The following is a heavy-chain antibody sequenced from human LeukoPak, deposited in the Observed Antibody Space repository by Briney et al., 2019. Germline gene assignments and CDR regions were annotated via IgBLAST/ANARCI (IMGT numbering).Heavy chain of an antibody. J-gene: IGHJ5*02. CDR3: ATGVRKSIAARPNWFDP. D-gene: IGHD6-6*01. Sequence: GASVKVSCKASGYTFTSYGISWERQAPGQGLEWMGWISAYNGNTNYAQKLQGRVTMTTDTSTSTAYMELRSLRSDDTAVYYCATGVRKSIAARPNWFDPWGQGTLVTVSS. V-gene: IGHV1-18*01. CDR1: GYTFTSYG. CDR2: ISAYNGNT.